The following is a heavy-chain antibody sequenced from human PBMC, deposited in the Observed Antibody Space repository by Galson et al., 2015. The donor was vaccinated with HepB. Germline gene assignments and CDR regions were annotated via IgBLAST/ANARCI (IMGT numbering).Heavy chain of an antibody. CDR2: ISGSGHST. CDR1: GFTFTDHG. V-gene: IGHV3-23*01. CDR3: AKELEPTFYGVRRGEHFDY. D-gene: IGHD1-1*01. J-gene: IGHJ4*02. Sequence: SLRLSCAASGFTFTDHGLSWVRQSPGKGLEWVSSISGSGHSTFYADSVKGRFTISRDNSRDTLYLQMNSLRVEDTAIYYCAKELEPTFYGVRRGEHFDYLGQGNLVTVSA.